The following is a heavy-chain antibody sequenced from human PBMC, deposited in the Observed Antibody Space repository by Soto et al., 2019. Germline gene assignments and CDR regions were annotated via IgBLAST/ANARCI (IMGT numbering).Heavy chain of an antibody. CDR1: GGPISPYY. D-gene: IGHD3-22*01. J-gene: IGHJ6*02. CDR3: AREGGYFDSSGSGVYHYYGVDV. V-gene: IGHV4-4*07. CDR2: IYSSGST. Sequence: PETLSLTCTVSGGPISPYYWSWIRQPAGKGLEWIGRIYSSGSTNYNSPLKSRVSMSLDTARNQISLKVKSVTAADTAIYYCAREGGYFDSSGSGVYHYYGVDVWGRGTTVTVSS.